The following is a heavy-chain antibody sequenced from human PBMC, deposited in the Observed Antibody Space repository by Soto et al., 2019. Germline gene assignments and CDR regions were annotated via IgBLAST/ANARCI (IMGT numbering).Heavy chain of an antibody. D-gene: IGHD6-13*01. CDR2: IVPISRTA. CDR1: GGTFGSHG. Sequence: QVQLVQSGAEVKKPGSSVKVSCKASGGTFGSHGVAWVRQAPGQGLEWVGGIVPISRTADYAQNFQGRVTITADGSARTTYMELRSLTSQDTAVYYCVRDSGAKLSSSWGQGTLVTVSS. CDR3: VRDSGAKLSSS. J-gene: IGHJ1*01. V-gene: IGHV1-69*01.